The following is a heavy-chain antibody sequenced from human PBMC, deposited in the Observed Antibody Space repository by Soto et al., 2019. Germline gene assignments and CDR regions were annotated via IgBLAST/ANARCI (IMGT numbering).Heavy chain of an antibody. V-gene: IGHV3-23*01. CDR2: ISGSGGST. CDR1: GFTFSSYA. D-gene: IGHD1-26*01. J-gene: IGHJ4*02. CDR3: ARRGSGSYYDY. Sequence: EVQLLESGGGLVQPGGSLRLSCAASGFTFSSYAMRWVRQAPGKGLEWVSAISGSGGSTYYADSVKGRFTISRDNSKNTLYLQMTSLRAEDTAVYYCARRGSGSYYDYWGQGPLVTVSS.